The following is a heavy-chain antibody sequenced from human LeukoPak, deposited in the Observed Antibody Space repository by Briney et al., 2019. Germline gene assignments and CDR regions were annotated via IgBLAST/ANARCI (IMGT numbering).Heavy chain of an antibody. CDR2: ISAYNGNT. V-gene: IGHV1-18*04. CDR3: AREGVVGGTTEYYFDY. CDR1: GYTFTGYY. D-gene: IGHD1-26*01. J-gene: IGHJ4*02. Sequence: WASVKVSCKASGYTFTGYYMHWVRQAPGQGLQWMGWISAYNGNTNYAQMLQGRVTMTTDTSTNTAYMELRSLRSDDTAVYYCAREGVVGGTTEYYFDYWGQGTLVTVSS.